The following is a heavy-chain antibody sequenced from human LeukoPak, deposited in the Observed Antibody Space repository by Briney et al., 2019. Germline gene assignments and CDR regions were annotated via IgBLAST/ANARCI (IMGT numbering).Heavy chain of an antibody. Sequence: PSETLSLTCTLPGGSLRSGGYYWSWIRQHPGKSLEWIGYMYYSGRIYYNQSLKSRVTISGDPSKTQFSLKLSSVTAADTAVYYCARDAEYYDGSGSFSSGIDVWGQGTTVTVSS. CDR3: ARDAEYYDGSGSFSSGIDV. D-gene: IGHD3-10*01. CDR2: MYYSGRI. J-gene: IGHJ6*02. V-gene: IGHV4-31*03. CDR1: GGSLRSGGYY.